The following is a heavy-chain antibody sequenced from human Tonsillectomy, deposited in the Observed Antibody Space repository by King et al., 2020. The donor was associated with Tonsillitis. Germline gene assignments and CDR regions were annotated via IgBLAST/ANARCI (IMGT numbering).Heavy chain of an antibody. Sequence: QLQESGPGLVKPSETLSLTCTVSGGSISCSSCYWAWVRQSPGKGLEWIGSISYRGSTYYPPSLKSRVTMSIDTSKKQISLNLSSVTAADTAVYYCARRDLGIHAFAIWGQGTMVTVFS. J-gene: IGHJ3*02. D-gene: IGHD7-27*01. CDR1: GGSISCSSCY. CDR2: ISYRGST. V-gene: IGHV4-39*07. CDR3: ARRDLGIHAFAI.